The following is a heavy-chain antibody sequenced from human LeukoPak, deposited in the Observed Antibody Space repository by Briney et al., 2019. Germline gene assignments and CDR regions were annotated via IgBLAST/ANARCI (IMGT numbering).Heavy chain of an antibody. V-gene: IGHV3-23*01. CDR2: FSGSGGST. Sequence: GGSLRLSCAASGFTFSSYAMSWVRQAPGKGLEWVSTFSGSGGSTDYADSVKGRFTISRDNFKNTLYLQMNSLRAEDTAVYYCATETGAVAYFGYWGQGTLVTVSS. D-gene: IGHD6-19*01. CDR3: ATETGAVAYFGY. CDR1: GFTFSSYA. J-gene: IGHJ4*02.